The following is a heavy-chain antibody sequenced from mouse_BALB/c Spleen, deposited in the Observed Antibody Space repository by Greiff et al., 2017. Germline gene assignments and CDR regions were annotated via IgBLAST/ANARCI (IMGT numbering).Heavy chain of an antibody. J-gene: IGHJ2*01. CDR1: GFTFSSYG. D-gene: IGHD1-1*01. CDR3: ARDTYYGGFDY. CDR2: INSNGGST. V-gene: IGHV5-6-3*01. Sequence: EVKLVESGGGLVQPGGSLKLSCAASGFTFSSYGMSWVRQTPDPRLELVATINSNGGSTYYPDSVKGRFTISRDNAKNTLYLQMSSLKSEDTAMYYCARDTYYGGFDYWGQGTTLTVSS.